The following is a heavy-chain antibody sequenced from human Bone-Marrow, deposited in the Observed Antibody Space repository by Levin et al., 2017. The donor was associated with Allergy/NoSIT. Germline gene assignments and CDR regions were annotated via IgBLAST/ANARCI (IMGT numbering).Heavy chain of an antibody. CDR2: IYADGNT. CDR3: AREASIAMSGYLLYYGMDV. D-gene: IGHD6-19*01. V-gene: IGHV3-53*01. Sequence: RAGGSLRLSCAASGFAVSSNYMSWVRQAPGKGLEWVSVIYADGNTYYADSVQGRFTVSRDKSKNTMYFQMDSLRAEDSAVYYCAREASIAMSGYLLYYGMDVWGQGTTVIVSS. J-gene: IGHJ6*02. CDR1: GFAVSSNY.